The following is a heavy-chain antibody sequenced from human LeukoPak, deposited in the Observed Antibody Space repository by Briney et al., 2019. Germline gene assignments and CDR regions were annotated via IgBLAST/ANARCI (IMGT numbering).Heavy chain of an antibody. Sequence: ASVKVSCKASGYTFSDYFMHWVRQAPGQGLEWMGWISPEGGDTHYAQRFQGRVTMTRDTSISAAYMELTSLSSDDTAVYYCARNYGHNSKYFDFWGQGTLFTVSS. CDR2: ISPEGGDT. V-gene: IGHV1-2*02. CDR1: GYTFSDYF. CDR3: ARNYGHNSKYFDF. D-gene: IGHD4-17*01. J-gene: IGHJ4*02.